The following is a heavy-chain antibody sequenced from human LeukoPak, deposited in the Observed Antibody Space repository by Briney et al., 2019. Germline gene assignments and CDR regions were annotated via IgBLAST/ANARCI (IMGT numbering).Heavy chain of an antibody. CDR3: ARDQAGTLGY. D-gene: IGHD6-19*01. V-gene: IGHV3-48*01. CDR2: ISRSGSTI. Sequence: GGSLRLSCAASGFTFSSYSLNWVRQVPGKGLEWVSYISRSGSTIYYADSVKGRFTISRDNSKNTLYLQMNSLRAEDTAVYYCARDQAGTLGYWGQGTLVTVSS. CDR1: GFTFSSYS. J-gene: IGHJ4*02.